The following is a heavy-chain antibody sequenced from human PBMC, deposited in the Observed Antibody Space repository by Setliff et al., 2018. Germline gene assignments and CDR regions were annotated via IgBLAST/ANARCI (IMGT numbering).Heavy chain of an antibody. CDR2: IYIGGSA. V-gene: IGHV4-4*07. Sequence: SETLSLTCTVSGGSISSYYWSWIRQPAGKGLEWIGHIYIGGSANYNPSLKSRVTMSIDTSKNQFTLNLNSVTAADTAVYFCARGQRPDYHDSSPYYYHINYWGQGTLVTVSS. D-gene: IGHD3-22*01. J-gene: IGHJ4*02. CDR3: ARGQRPDYHDSSPYYYHINY. CDR1: GGSISSYY.